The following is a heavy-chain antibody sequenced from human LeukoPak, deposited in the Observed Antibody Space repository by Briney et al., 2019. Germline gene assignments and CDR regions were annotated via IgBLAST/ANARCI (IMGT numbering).Heavy chain of an antibody. J-gene: IGHJ5*02. CDR1: GGSFSGYY. CDR2: IYHSGNT. CDR3: ARLKYNSPWWFDP. D-gene: IGHD1-14*01. Sequence: SETLSLTCAVYGGSFSGYYWGWIRQPPGKGLEWIGVIYHSGNTYYNPSLKSRVTISIDTSKNQFSLKLSSVTAADTAVYYCARLKYNSPWWFDPWGQGTLVTVSS. V-gene: IGHV4-34*01.